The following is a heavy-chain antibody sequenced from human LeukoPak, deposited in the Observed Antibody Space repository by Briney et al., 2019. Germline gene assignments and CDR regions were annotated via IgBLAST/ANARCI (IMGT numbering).Heavy chain of an antibody. CDR1: GGSISSYY. V-gene: IGHV4-4*07. CDR2: IYTSGST. CDR3: ARDGEMATIENYFAY. D-gene: IGHD5-24*01. J-gene: IGHJ4*02. Sequence: PSETLSLTCTVSGGSISSYYWSWIRQPAGKGLEWIGRIYTSGSTNYNPSLKSRVTMSVDTSKNQFSLKLSSVTAADTAVYYCARDGEMATIENYFAYWGQGALVTVSS.